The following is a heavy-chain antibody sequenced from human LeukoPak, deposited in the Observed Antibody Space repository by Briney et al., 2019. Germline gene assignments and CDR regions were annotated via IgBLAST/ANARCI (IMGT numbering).Heavy chain of an antibody. CDR2: INPNSGGT. CDR1: GYTFTNYY. V-gene: IGHV1-2*02. J-gene: IGHJ4*02. CDR3: ARAKPPLWVRGVTEFDY. D-gene: IGHD3-10*01. Sequence: ASVKVSCKASGYTFTNYYIHWVRQAPGQGLEWLGFINPNSGGTNYARNFQGRVTLTRDTSIDTAYMELTTLRSDDTAMYFCARAKPPLWVRGVTEFDYWGQGTLVIVSS.